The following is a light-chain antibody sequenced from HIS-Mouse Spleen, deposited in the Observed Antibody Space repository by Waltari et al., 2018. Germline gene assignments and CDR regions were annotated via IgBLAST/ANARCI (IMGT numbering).Light chain of an antibody. V-gene: IGKV4-1*01. J-gene: IGKJ2*01. CDR1: KSVLYSSNNKNY. CDR2: WAS. CDR3: QQYYSTPYT. Sequence: DIVMTQSPDTLAVSRGERATINCKSSKSVLYSSNNKNYLAWYQQKPGQPPKLLIYWASTRESGVPDRFSGSGSGTDFTLTISSLQAEDVAVYYCQQYYSTPYTFGQGTKLEIK.